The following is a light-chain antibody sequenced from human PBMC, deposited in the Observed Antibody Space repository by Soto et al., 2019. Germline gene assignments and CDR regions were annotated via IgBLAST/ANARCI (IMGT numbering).Light chain of an antibody. CDR2: RDS. J-gene: IGLJ3*02. CDR3: AAWDDSLSACV. Sequence: QSVLTQPPSASGTPGQRVTISCSGGSSNIGSRHVYWYQQLPGTAPKLLICRDSQRPSGVPDRFSGSKSGTSASLAISGLRSEDEADYYCAAWDDSLSACVFGGGTKLTVL. V-gene: IGLV1-47*01. CDR1: SSNIGSRH.